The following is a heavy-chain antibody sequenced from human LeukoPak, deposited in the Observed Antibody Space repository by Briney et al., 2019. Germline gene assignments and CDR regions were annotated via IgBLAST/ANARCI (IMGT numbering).Heavy chain of an antibody. CDR1: GFTFSSYA. D-gene: IGHD6-19*01. CDR2: ISYDGSNK. CDR3: ASSGWPDY. Sequence: QPGRSLRLSCAASGFTFSSYALHWVRQAPGKGLEWVAVISYDGSNKYYADSVKGRFTISRDNSMNTLYLQMNSLRSEDTAVYYCASSGWPDYWGQGTLVTVSS. J-gene: IGHJ4*02. V-gene: IGHV3-30*04.